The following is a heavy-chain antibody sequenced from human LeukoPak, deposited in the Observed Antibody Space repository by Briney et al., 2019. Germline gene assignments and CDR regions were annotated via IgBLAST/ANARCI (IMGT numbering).Heavy chain of an antibody. CDR2: INPNSGGT. CDR3: ARSPIIVGAPMYNWFDP. Sequence: ASVKVSCKASGYTFTGYYMHWVRQAPGQGLEWMGWINPNSGGTNYAQKFQGRVTMTRDTSISTAYMELSRLRSDDTAVYYCARSPIIVGAPMYNWFDPWGQGTLVTVSS. D-gene: IGHD1-26*01. CDR1: GYTFTGYY. V-gene: IGHV1-2*02. J-gene: IGHJ5*02.